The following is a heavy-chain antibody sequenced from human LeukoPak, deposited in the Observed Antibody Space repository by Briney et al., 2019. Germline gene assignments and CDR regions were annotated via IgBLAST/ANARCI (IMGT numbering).Heavy chain of an antibody. CDR2: ISSGSRTI. Sequence: GGSLRLSCAASGFTFSIHGMHWVRQAPGKGLEWTSYISSGSRTITYADSVKGRFTISRDDAKNSLYLQMNGLRAEDTAVYYCARQSPAFDYWGQGTLVTVSS. CDR1: GFTFSIHG. CDR3: ARQSPAFDY. V-gene: IGHV3-48*01. J-gene: IGHJ4*02.